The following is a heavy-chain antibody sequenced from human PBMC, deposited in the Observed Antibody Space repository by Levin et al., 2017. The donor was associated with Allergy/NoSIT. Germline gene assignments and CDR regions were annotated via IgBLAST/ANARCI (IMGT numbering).Heavy chain of an antibody. CDR3: ASEIPRGSPDNYVPL. CDR1: GFTVSSNY. Sequence: GGSLRLSCAVSGFTVSSNYMSWVRQAPGKGPEWVSVIYGGGSTYYADSVRGRFTIPRDDSGNTLSLQMNRLRVEDTAVYYCASEIPRGSPDNYVPLWGRGTLVTVSS. V-gene: IGHV3-53*01. J-gene: IGHJ4*02. D-gene: IGHD3-10*02. CDR2: IYGGGST.